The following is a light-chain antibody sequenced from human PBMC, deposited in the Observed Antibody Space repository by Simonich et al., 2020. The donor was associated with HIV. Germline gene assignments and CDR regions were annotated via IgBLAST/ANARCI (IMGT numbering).Light chain of an antibody. V-gene: IGLV2-14*01. CDR1: SSDVGGYNY. J-gene: IGLJ3*02. Sequence: QSALTQPVSVSGSPGQSTTISCTGTSSDVGGYNYVSWYQQHPGKAPKLMIYDVSKRPSGVSNRVSGSKSGNTASLTISGLQAEDEADYYCSSYTSSSTLVFGGGTKLTVL. CDR3: SSYTSSSTLV. CDR2: DVS.